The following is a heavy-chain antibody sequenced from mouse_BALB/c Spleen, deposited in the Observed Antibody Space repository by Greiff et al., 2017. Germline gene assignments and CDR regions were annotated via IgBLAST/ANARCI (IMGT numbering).Heavy chain of an antibody. J-gene: IGHJ4*01. CDR3: ARYDFSYAMDY. CDR1: GYSITSDYA. V-gene: IGHV3-2*02. Sequence: EVKLMESGPGLVKPSQSLSLTCTVTGYSITSDYAWNWIRQFPGNKLEWMGYISYSGSTSYNPSLKSRISITRDTSKNQFFLQLNSVTTEDTATYYCARYDFSYAMDYWGQGTSVTVSS. CDR2: ISYSGST. D-gene: IGHD2-12*01.